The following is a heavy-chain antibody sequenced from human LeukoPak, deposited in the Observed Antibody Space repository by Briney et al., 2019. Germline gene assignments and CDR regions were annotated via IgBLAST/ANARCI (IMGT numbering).Heavy chain of an antibody. J-gene: IGHJ4*02. CDR1: GLTFSGYT. D-gene: IGHD6-13*01. V-gene: IGHV3-21*01. CDR3: ARGVGMAAVGRFVNYFDY. Sequence: PGGSLRLSCAASGLTFSGYTMNWVRQAPGKGLEWVSSISSSSSYIYYADSVKGRFTISRDNAKNSLYLQMNSPRAEDTAVYYCARGVGMAAVGRFVNYFDYWGQGTLVTVSS. CDR2: ISSSSSYI.